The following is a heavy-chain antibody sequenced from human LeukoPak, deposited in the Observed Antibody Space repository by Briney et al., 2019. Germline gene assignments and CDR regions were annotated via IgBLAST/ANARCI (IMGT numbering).Heavy chain of an antibody. D-gene: IGHD1-26*01. J-gene: IGHJ4*02. CDR2: ISGSSGST. V-gene: IGHV3-23*01. Sequence: GGSLRLSCAASGFTFSSYAMSWVRQAPGKGLEWVSAISGSSGSTYYADSVKGRFTISRDNSKNTLYLQMNSLRAEDTAVYYCAKDLIVGATRGEFDYWGQGTLVTVSS. CDR3: AKDLIVGATRGEFDY. CDR1: GFTFSSYA.